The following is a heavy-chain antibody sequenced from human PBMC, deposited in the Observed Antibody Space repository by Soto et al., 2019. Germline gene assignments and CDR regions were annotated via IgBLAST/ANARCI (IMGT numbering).Heavy chain of an antibody. CDR1: GYTFTSYD. V-gene: IGHV1-8*01. CDR2: MNPNSGNT. CDR3: ARDLPGGNSVVGSNWFDP. Sequence: QVQLVQSGAEVKKPGASVKVSCKASGYTFTSYDINWVRQATGQGLEWMGWMNPNSGNTGYAQKFQGRVTMTRNTSISTAYMELSSLRSEDTAVYYCARDLPGGNSVVGSNWFDPWGQGTLVTVSS. D-gene: IGHD2-21*02. J-gene: IGHJ5*02.